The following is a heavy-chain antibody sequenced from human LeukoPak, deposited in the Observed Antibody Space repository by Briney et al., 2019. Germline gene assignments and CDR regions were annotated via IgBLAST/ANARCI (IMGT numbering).Heavy chain of an antibody. Sequence: GGSLRLSCAASGFTFSSYSMNWVRQAPGKGLEWVSSISSSSSYIYYADSVRGRFTISRDNAKNSLYLQMNSLRAEDTAVYYCARDNYYDSSGLGYWGQGTLVTVSS. D-gene: IGHD3-22*01. J-gene: IGHJ4*02. CDR2: ISSSSSYI. V-gene: IGHV3-21*01. CDR1: GFTFSSYS. CDR3: ARDNYYDSSGLGY.